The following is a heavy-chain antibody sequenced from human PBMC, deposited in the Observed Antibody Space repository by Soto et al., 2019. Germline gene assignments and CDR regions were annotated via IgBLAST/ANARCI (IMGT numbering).Heavy chain of an antibody. Sequence: QVQLVESGGGVVQPGRSLRLSCAASGFTFSSYGMHWVRQAPGKGLEWVAVISYDGSNKYYADSVKGRFTISRDNSKNTLYLQMNSLRAEDTAVYYCAKGGANWFDPWGQGTLVTVSS. CDR3: AKGGANWFDP. V-gene: IGHV3-30*18. CDR1: GFTFSSYG. J-gene: IGHJ5*02. CDR2: ISYDGSNK.